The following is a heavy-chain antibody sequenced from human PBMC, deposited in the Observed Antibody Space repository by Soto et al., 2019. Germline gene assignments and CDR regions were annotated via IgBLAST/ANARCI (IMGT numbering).Heavy chain of an antibody. CDR1: GYTLTELS. CDR3: ATTLITIFGVVISWFDP. Sequence: ASVKVSCKVSGYTLTELSMHWVRQAPGKGLEWMGGFDPEDGETIYAQKFQGRVTMTEDTSTDTAYMELSSLRSEDTAVYYCATTLITIFGVVISWFDPWGQGTLVTVSS. CDR2: FDPEDGET. V-gene: IGHV1-24*01. D-gene: IGHD3-3*01. J-gene: IGHJ5*02.